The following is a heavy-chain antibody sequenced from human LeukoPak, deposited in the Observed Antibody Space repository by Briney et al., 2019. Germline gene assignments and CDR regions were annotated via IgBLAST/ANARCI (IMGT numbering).Heavy chain of an antibody. CDR2: MNPNSGNT. D-gene: IGHD3-3*01. J-gene: IGHJ6*03. CDR1: GYTFSSYG. Sequence: ASVKVSCKASGYTFSSYGISWVRQATGQGLEWMGWMNPNSGNTGYAQKFQGRVTMTRNTSISTAYMELSSLRSEDTAVYYCARHRMEWLRSQLGRSSDYDSYYYMDVWGKGTTVAVS. V-gene: IGHV1-8*02. CDR3: ARHRMEWLRSQLGRSSDYDSYYYMDV.